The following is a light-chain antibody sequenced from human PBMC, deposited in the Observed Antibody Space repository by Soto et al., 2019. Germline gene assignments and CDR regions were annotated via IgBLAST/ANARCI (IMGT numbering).Light chain of an antibody. Sequence: EIVLTQSPATLSVSPGERVTISCRASQSISTNLAWYQQKPGQAPRLLIYGPSTRATGVPARFSGSGSGTEFTLTISSLHSEDFAIYYCQQYTHWPVWTFGQGTKVDIK. CDR1: QSISTN. CDR2: GPS. CDR3: QQYTHWPVWT. V-gene: IGKV3-15*01. J-gene: IGKJ1*01.